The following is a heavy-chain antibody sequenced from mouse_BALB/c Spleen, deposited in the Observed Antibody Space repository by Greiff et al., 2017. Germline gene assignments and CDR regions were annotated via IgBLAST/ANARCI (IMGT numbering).Heavy chain of an antibody. CDR3: AREGDYYGSSYFDY. CDR2: IRNKANGYKT. D-gene: IGHD1-1*01. Sequence: EVNLVESGGGLVQPGGSLRLSCATSGFTFTDYYMRWVRQPPGKALEWLGFIRNKANGYKTEYSASVKGRFTISRDNSQSILYLQMNTLRAEDSAAYYCAREGDYYGSSYFDYWGQGTTLTVSS. V-gene: IGHV7-3*02. J-gene: IGHJ2*01. CDR1: GFTFTDYY.